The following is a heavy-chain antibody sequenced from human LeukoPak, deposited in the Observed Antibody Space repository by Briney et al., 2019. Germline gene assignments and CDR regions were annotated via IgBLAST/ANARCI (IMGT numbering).Heavy chain of an antibody. J-gene: IGHJ4*02. CDR2: INPNSGGT. Sequence: ASVKVSCKASGYTFTGYYMHWVRQAPGQGLEWMGRINPNSGGTNYARKFQGRVTMTRDTSISTAYMELSRLRSDDTAVYYCARDMSPENSQIDYSGQGTLVTVSS. CDR1: GYTFTGYY. D-gene: IGHD3-10*02. V-gene: IGHV1-2*06. CDR3: ARDMSPENSQIDY.